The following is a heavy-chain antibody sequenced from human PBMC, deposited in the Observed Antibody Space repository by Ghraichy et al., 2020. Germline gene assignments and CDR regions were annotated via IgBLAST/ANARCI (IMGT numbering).Heavy chain of an antibody. CDR3: ARSEYYDFWSGQYDERRFYYAMDV. CDR1: GGSFSDNY. Sequence: SQTLSLTCGVYGGSFSDNYWSWIRQPPGKGLEWIGEINHRGFTDYNPSLESRVTISVDTSRKEFSLKLTSVTAADTSIYYCARSEYYDFWSGQYDERRFYYAMDVWGQGTTVTVSS. CDR2: INHRGFT. J-gene: IGHJ6*02. D-gene: IGHD3-3*01. V-gene: IGHV4-34*01.